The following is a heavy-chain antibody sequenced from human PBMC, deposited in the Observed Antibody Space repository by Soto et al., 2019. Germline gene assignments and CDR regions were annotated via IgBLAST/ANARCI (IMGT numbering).Heavy chain of an antibody. V-gene: IGHV1-18*01. Sequence: GASVKVSCKASGYTSTNYGMQWVRQAPGQRLEGMGWINAYSGNTNYAQKLQGRVTMTRDTSTSTAYMELRSLRSDDTAVYYCARLVGAVTTKYFDYWGQGTLVTVSS. D-gene: IGHD4-17*01. CDR1: GYTSTNYG. CDR3: ARLVGAVTTKYFDY. J-gene: IGHJ4*02. CDR2: INAYSGNT.